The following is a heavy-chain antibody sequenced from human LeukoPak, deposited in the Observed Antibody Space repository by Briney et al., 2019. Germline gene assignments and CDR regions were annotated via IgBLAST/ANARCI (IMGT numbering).Heavy chain of an antibody. Sequence: SGESLTLSCAASGFTFSSYGMHWVRQAPPKGLEWVAFIRYDGSNKYYADSVKGRLTISRDNSKNTLYLQMNSLRAEDTAVYYCAKGWWLANWFDPWGQGTLVTVSS. CDR1: GFTFSSYG. V-gene: IGHV3-30*02. D-gene: IGHD5-12*01. CDR2: IRYDGSNK. CDR3: AKGWWLANWFDP. J-gene: IGHJ5*02.